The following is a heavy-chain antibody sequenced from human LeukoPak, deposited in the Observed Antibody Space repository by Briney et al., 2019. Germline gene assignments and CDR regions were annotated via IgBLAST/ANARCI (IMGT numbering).Heavy chain of an antibody. D-gene: IGHD5-12*01. Sequence: SVKLSRTSSGGTFRSYAISWVRQPPGQGLEWMGGIIPIFGTANYAQKFQGRVTITADEYTSTAYMELSSLRSEDTAVYYCARTSGYSGYDYLGWFDPWGQGTLVSVSS. CDR3: ARTSGYSGYDYLGWFDP. CDR1: GGTFRSYA. J-gene: IGHJ5*02. V-gene: IGHV1-69*13. CDR2: IIPIFGTA.